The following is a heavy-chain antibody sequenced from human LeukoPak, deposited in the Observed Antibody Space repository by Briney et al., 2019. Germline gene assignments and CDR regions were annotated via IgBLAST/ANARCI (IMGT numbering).Heavy chain of an antibody. J-gene: IGHJ1*01. CDR1: GFTFSTYW. CDR2: IKSDGST. CDR3: ARAPSEIGGYYPEYLRH. D-gene: IGHD3-22*01. V-gene: IGHV3-74*01. Sequence: PGGSLRLSCAASGFTFSTYWMHWVRQAPGKGLVWVSRIKSDGSTNYADSVKGRFTISRDNAKNTVSLQMNSLRPEDTGVYYCARAPSEIGGYYPEYLRHWGQGTLVTVSS.